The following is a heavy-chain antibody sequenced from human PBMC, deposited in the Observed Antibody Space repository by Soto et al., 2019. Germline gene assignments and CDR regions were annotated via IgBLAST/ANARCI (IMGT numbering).Heavy chain of an antibody. J-gene: IGHJ4*02. Sequence: PGGSLRLSCAASGFTFSSYAMSWVRQAPGKGLEWVSAISGSGGSTYYADSVKGRFTISRDNSKSTLYLQMNSLRAEDTAVYYCAKGNEYSSSFMSVTFDYWGQGTLVTVSS. CDR1: GFTFSSYA. CDR3: AKGNEYSSSFMSVTFDY. D-gene: IGHD6-6*01. V-gene: IGHV3-23*01. CDR2: ISGSGGST.